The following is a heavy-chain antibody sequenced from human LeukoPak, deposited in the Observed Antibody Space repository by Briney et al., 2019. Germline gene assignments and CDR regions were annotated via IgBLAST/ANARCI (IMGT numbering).Heavy chain of an antibody. CDR1: GFTFSSYA. Sequence: GGSLRLSCAASGFTFSSYAMSWVRQAPGKGLEWVSTISGDGGSTYYADSVKGRFTISRDNSKNTLYLQMNSLRAEDTAVYYCAKYYGDYYYYYYMDVWGKGTTVTVSS. CDR2: ISGDGGST. J-gene: IGHJ6*03. D-gene: IGHD4-17*01. V-gene: IGHV3-23*01. CDR3: AKYYGDYYYYYYMDV.